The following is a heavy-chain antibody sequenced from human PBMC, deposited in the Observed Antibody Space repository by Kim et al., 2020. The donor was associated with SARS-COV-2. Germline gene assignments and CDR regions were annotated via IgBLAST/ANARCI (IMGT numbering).Heavy chain of an antibody. V-gene: IGHV4-34*01. D-gene: IGHD5-18*01. J-gene: IGHJ3*02. CDR2: INHSGST. CDR1: GGSFSGYY. CDR3: ARVEYSYGTDAFDI. Sequence: SETLSLTCAVYGGSFSGYYWSWIRQPPGKGLEWIGEINHSGSTNYNPSLKSRVTISVDTSKNQFSLKLSSVTAADTAVYYCARVEYSYGTDAFDIWGQGTMVTVSS.